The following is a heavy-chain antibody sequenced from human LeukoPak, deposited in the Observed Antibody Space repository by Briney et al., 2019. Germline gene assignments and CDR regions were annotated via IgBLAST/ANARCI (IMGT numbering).Heavy chain of an antibody. D-gene: IGHD6-13*01. CDR1: GGSISSYY. Sequence: PSETLSLTCTVSGGSISSYYWSWIRQPPGKGLEWVGYIYYSGSTNYNPSLKSRVTISVDTSKNQFSLKLSSVTAADTAVYYCARDRGRGFLYSSSWFDPWGQGTLVTVSS. CDR2: IYYSGST. V-gene: IGHV4-59*01. J-gene: IGHJ5*02. CDR3: ARDRGRGFLYSSSWFDP.